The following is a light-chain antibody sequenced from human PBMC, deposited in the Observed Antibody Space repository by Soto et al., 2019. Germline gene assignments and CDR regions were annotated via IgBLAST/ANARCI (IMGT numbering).Light chain of an antibody. Sequence: QLVLTQSSSASASLGSSVKLTCTLSSAHSSYIIAWHQQQPGKAPRYLMKLEGSGSYNKGSGVPDRFSGSSSGADRYLTISYLQSEDEADYYCETWDSSTYVVFGGGTKLTVL. CDR3: ETWDSSTYVV. V-gene: IGLV4-60*03. CDR1: SAHSSYI. J-gene: IGLJ2*01. CDR2: LEGSGSY.